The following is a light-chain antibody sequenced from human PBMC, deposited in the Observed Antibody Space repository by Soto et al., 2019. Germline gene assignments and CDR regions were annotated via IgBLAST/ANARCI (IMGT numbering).Light chain of an antibody. CDR3: QQYGSSNT. V-gene: IGKV3-20*01. J-gene: IGKJ5*01. CDR2: GAS. CDR1: QSLGTN. Sequence: EIVMTQSPATLSVSPGEGATLSCRASQSLGTNLAWYQQKPGQAPRLLIYGASSRATGIPDRFSGSGSGTDFTLTISRLEPEDFAVYYCQQYGSSNTFGQGTRLEIK.